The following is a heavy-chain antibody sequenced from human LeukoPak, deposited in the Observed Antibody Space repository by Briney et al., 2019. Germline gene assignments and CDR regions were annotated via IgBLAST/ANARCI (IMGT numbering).Heavy chain of an antibody. CDR2: INHSGST. V-gene: IGHV4-34*01. CDR1: GGSFSGYY. Sequence: PSETLSLTCAVYGGSFSGYYWSWIRQPPGKGLEWIGEINHSGSTNYNLSLKSRVTISIDTSKNQFSLKLSSVTAADTAVYYCARHGAELPGTDVWGKGTTITISS. D-gene: IGHD1-26*01. CDR3: ARHGAELPGTDV. J-gene: IGHJ6*04.